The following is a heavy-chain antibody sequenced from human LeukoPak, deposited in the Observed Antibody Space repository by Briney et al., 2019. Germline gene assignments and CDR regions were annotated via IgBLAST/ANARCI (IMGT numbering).Heavy chain of an antibody. CDR3: ARTNYYGSGSYYSPGGNYGMDV. Sequence: ASVKVSCKASGYTFTSYAMHWVRQAPGQRLERMGWINAGNGNTKYSQKFQGRVTITRDTSASTAYMELSSLRSEDTAVYYCARTNYYGSGSYYSPGGNYGMDVWGKGTTVTVSS. D-gene: IGHD3-10*01. V-gene: IGHV1-3*01. CDR2: INAGNGNT. J-gene: IGHJ6*04. CDR1: GYTFTSYA.